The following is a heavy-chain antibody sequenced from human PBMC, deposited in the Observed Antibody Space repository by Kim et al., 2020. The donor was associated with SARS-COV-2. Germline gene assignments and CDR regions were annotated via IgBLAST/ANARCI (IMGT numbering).Heavy chain of an antibody. J-gene: IGHJ5*02. CDR3: ASGGQDTIFGVGRKAPFDP. D-gene: IGHD3-3*01. CDR1: GFTFSSYW. V-gene: IGHV3-7*03. CDR2: IKQDGSEK. Sequence: GGSLRLSCAASGFTFSSYWMSWVRQAPGKGLEWVANIKQDGSEKYYVDSVKGRFTISRDNAKNSLYLQMNSLRAEDTAVYYCASGGQDTIFGVGRKAPFDPWGQGTLVTVSS.